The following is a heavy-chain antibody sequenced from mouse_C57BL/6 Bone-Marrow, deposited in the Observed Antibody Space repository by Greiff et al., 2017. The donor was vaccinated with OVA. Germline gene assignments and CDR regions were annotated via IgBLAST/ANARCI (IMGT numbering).Heavy chain of an antibody. Sequence: EVQVVESGGGLVKPGGSLKLSCAASGFTFSSYTMSWVRQTPEKRLEWVATISGGGGNTYYPDSVKGRFTISRDNAKNTLYLQMSSLRSEDTALYYCARRDYYGSWYYFDYWGQGTTLTVSS. D-gene: IGHD1-1*01. V-gene: IGHV5-9*01. J-gene: IGHJ2*01. CDR2: ISGGGGNT. CDR1: GFTFSSYT. CDR3: ARRDYYGSWYYFDY.